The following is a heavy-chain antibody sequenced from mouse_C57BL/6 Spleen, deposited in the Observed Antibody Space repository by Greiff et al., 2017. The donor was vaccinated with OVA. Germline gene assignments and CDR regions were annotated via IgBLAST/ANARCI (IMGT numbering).Heavy chain of an antibody. CDR3: ARSRQRYFDV. J-gene: IGHJ1*03. V-gene: IGHV1-55*01. CDR1: GYTFTSYW. Sequence: QVQLQQPGAELVKPGASVKMSCKASGYTFTSYWITWVKQRTGQGLEWIGDIYPGSGSTNYNEKFKSKATLTVDTSSSTAYMQLSSLTSEDSAVYYCARSRQRYFDVWGTGTTVTVSS. CDR2: IYPGSGST.